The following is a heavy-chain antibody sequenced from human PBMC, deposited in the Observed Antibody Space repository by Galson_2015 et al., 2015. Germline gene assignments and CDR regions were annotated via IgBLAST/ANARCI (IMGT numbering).Heavy chain of an antibody. J-gene: IGHJ6*02. V-gene: IGHV3-21*01. CDR3: ARDCTGKGPCIAAAGTNYYGMDV. CDR1: GFTFSSYS. CDR2: ISSSSSYI. D-gene: IGHD6-13*01. Sequence: SLRLSCAASGFTFSSYSMNWVRQAPGKGLEWVSSISSSSSYIYYADSVKGRFTISRDNAKNSLYLQMNSLRAEDTAVYYCARDCTGKGPCIAAAGTNYYGMDVWGQGTTVTVSS.